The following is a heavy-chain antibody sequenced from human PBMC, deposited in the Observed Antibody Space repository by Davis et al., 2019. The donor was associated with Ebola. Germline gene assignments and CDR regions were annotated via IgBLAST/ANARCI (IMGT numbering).Heavy chain of an antibody. J-gene: IGHJ4*02. D-gene: IGHD6-19*01. CDR3: ARHGQWLVAYFDY. Sequence: MPGGSLRLSCTVSGGSISTDYWSWIRQPPGKGLEWIGYISYTGSTNYNPSLKSRVTISVDTSKNQVSLKLSSVTAADTAVYYCARHGQWLVAYFDYWGQGTLVTVSS. CDR2: ISYTGST. CDR1: GGSISTDY. V-gene: IGHV4-59*08.